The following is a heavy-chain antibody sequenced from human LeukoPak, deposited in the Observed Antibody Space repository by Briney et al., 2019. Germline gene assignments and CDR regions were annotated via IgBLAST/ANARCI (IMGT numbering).Heavy chain of an antibody. V-gene: IGHV1-8*01. D-gene: IGHD3-16*02. CDR1: GYTFTSYD. J-gene: IGHJ5*02. Sequence: VASVKVSCRASGYTFTSYDINWVRQATGQGREWMGWMNPNSGNTGYAQKFQGRVTMTRNTSISTAYMELSSLRSEDTAVYYCARGGYDYVWGSYRYTWGWFDPWGQGTLVTVSS. CDR3: ARGGYDYVWGSYRYTWGWFDP. CDR2: MNPNSGNT.